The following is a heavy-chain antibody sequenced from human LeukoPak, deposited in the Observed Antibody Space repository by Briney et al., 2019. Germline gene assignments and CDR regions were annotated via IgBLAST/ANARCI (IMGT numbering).Heavy chain of an antibody. D-gene: IGHD3-10*01. Sequence: WGSLRLSCAASGFTFSSYGMHWVRQAPGKGLEWVAVISYDGSNKYYADYVKGRFTISRDNSKNTLYLQMNSLRAEDTAVYYCVRCTMVRGVKESFDYWGQGTLVTVSS. CDR2: ISYDGSNK. CDR3: VRCTMVRGVKESFDY. J-gene: IGHJ4*02. V-gene: IGHV3-30*03. CDR1: GFTFSSYG.